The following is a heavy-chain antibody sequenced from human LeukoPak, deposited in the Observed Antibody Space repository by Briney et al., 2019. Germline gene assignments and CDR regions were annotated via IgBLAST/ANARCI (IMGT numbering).Heavy chain of an antibody. J-gene: IGHJ4*02. D-gene: IGHD6-19*01. CDR3: AKEIRDQQW. Sequence: SQTLSLTCVLSGDSVSINSAAWNWIRQSPSRGLEWLGRTYYRSRWYTEYATSVKSRITISPDTSKNQFSLQLTSVTPEDTAVYYCAKEIRDQQWWGQGSLVTVSS. V-gene: IGHV6-1*01. CDR2: TYYRSRWYT. CDR1: GDSVSINSAA.